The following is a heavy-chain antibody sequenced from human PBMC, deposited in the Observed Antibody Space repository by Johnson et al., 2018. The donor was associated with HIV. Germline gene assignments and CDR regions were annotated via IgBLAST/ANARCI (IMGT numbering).Heavy chain of an antibody. V-gene: IGHV3-30*02. CDR2: IAHDESIT. Sequence: QVQLVESGGGVVQPGGSLRLSCAASGFTFADYGMHWVRQPPGTGLEWVAFIAHDESITHYADSVKGRFTLSRDNSKNTLYLQMKSLRPEDTSIYYCAKDDNLGVWYSDAFDVWGQGTVVTVSS. CDR1: GFTFADYG. D-gene: IGHD6-19*01. J-gene: IGHJ3*01. CDR3: AKDDNLGVWYSDAFDV.